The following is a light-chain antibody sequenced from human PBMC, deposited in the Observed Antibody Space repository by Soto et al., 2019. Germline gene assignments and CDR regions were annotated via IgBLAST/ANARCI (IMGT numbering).Light chain of an antibody. V-gene: IGKV1-5*01. Sequence: DTQMTQSPSPMSASVGDTVTITARARLNINNWLAWYQQKPEKVPKLLNYGASTLEDGLPASFSGSRSGTECTLTINSLHADEFATDDCQCYDGYFGQRTKLDIK. CDR1: LNINNW. CDR3: QCYDGY. J-gene: IGKJ2*01. CDR2: GAS.